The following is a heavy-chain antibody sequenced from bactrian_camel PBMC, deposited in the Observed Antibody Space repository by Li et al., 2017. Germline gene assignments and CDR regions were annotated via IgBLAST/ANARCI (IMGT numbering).Heavy chain of an antibody. CDR3: VADWADYERMCLLKGQRADFGY. D-gene: IGHD1*01. CDR2: IYAHGGGT. V-gene: IGHV3S54*01. J-gene: IGHJ6*01. Sequence: HVQLVESGGGSVQAGGSLNLSCAVSGKIDNYACMGWFRQAPGQKCEGLASIYAHGGGTYYADSVKGRFTISQNNDRTTMYLQMSSLKPEDSAMYTCVADWADYERMCLLKGQRADFGYWGQGTQVTVS. CDR1: GKIDNYAC.